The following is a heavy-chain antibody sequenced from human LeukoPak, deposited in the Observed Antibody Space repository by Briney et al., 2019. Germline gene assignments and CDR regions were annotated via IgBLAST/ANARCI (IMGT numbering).Heavy chain of an antibody. CDR3: ASSGFIYYYGMDV. J-gene: IGHJ6*04. V-gene: IGHV4-59*01. D-gene: IGHD6-19*01. CDR2: IYYSGST. CDR1: GGSISSYY. Sequence: SETLSLTCTVSGGSISSYYWSWIRQPSGKGLEWIGYIYYSGSTNSNPSLKSRVTISVDTSKNQFSLKLSSVTAADTAVYYCASSGFIYYYGMDVWGKGTTVTVSS.